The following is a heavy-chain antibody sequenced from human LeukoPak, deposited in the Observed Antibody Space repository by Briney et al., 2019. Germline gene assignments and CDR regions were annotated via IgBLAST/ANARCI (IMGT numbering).Heavy chain of an antibody. Sequence: GGSLRLSCAASGFIFNTYVMHWVRQAPGKGLEWVSYLSRSGINIYYADSVKGRFTISRDNAKNSLYLQMNSLRAEDTAVYYCARRVIVVGLDYWGQGTLVTVSS. CDR3: ARRVIVVGLDY. J-gene: IGHJ4*02. V-gene: IGHV3-48*03. CDR2: LSRSGINI. CDR1: GFIFNTYV. D-gene: IGHD3-22*01.